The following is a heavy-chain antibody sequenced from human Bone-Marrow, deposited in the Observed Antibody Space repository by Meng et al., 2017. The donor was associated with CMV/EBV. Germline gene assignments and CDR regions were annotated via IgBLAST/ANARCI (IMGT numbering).Heavy chain of an antibody. D-gene: IGHD6-19*01. V-gene: IGHV3-53*05. CDR2: IYSGGST. Sequence: GESLKISCVGTGFTVSSNYMSWVRQAPGKGLEWVSVIYSGGSTYYADSVKGRFTISRDNSKNTLYLQMNSLGAEDTAVYYCATRSYSSGWYYFDFWGQGTLVTVSS. J-gene: IGHJ4*02. CDR3: ATRSYSSGWYYFDF. CDR1: GFTVSSNY.